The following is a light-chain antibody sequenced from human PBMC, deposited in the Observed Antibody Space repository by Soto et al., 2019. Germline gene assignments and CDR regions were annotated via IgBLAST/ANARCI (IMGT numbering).Light chain of an antibody. V-gene: IGKV3-20*01. CDR3: QQYGTSPYT. CDR2: AAS. J-gene: IGKJ2*01. CDR1: QSVSNNW. Sequence: EIVLTQSPDTLSLSPGERATLSCRASQSVSNNWLAWYQQKPGQAPRLLSYAASSRPGGIPDKFSGSGSGTDFTLTILRLEPEDFAVYYCQQYGTSPYTFAQGTKLEI.